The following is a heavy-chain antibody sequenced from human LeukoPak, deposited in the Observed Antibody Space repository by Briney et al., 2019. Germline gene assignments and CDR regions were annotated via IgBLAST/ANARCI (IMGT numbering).Heavy chain of an antibody. Sequence: PSQTLSLTCAVSGGSISSGGYSWGWIRQPPGKGLEWIGYIYHSGSTYYNPSLKSRVTISVDRSKNQFSLKLSSVTAADTAVYYCARTVVPAARMDVWGQGTTVTVSS. D-gene: IGHD2-2*01. CDR3: ARTVVPAARMDV. CDR1: GGSISSGGYS. V-gene: IGHV4-30-2*01. CDR2: IYHSGST. J-gene: IGHJ6*02.